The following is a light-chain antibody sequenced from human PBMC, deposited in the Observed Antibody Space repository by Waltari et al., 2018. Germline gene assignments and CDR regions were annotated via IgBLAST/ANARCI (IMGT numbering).Light chain of an antibody. Sequence: ELVLTQSPGTLSLSPGERATLCCRASQSVSSSYLAWYQQKPGQAPRLLIYGASSRATGIPDRFSGSGSGTDFTLTISRLEPEDFAVYYCQQYGSSLYTFGQGTKLEIK. J-gene: IGKJ2*01. CDR1: QSVSSSY. CDR3: QQYGSSLYT. CDR2: GAS. V-gene: IGKV3-20*01.